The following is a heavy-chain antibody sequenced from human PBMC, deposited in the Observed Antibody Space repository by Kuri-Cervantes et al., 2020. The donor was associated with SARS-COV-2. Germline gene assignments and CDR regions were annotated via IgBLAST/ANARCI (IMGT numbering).Heavy chain of an antibody. CDR1: GYTFTGYY. Sequence: ASVKVSCKASGYTFTGYYMHWVRQVPGQGLEWMGWINPNSGGTNYAQKFQGRVTMTRDTSISTAYMELSRLRSDDTAVYYCARDLWSVVRGVIARWFDPWGQGTLVTVSS. J-gene: IGHJ5*02. CDR2: INPNSGGT. CDR3: ARDLWSVVRGVIARWFDP. V-gene: IGHV1-2*02. D-gene: IGHD3-10*01.